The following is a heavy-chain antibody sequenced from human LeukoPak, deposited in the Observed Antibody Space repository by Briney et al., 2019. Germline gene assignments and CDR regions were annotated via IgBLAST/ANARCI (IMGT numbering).Heavy chain of an antibody. V-gene: IGHV2-5*01. CDR2: IYWNNDY. CDR3: AHYGDYRFLYYFDY. J-gene: IGHJ4*02. D-gene: IGHD4-17*01. CDR1: GFSLSTSGVG. Sequence: SGPTLVNPTQTLTLTCTFSGFSLSTSGVGVGWIRQPPGKALEWLALIYWNNDYRCNPSLKSRLTITKDTSKSQVVLKMTNMDPADTGTYFCAHYGDYRFLYYFDYWGQGALVTVS.